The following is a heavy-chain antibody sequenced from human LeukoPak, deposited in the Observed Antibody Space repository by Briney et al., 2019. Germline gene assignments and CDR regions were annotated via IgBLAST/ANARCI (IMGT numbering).Heavy chain of an antibody. D-gene: IGHD2-8*01. CDR3: ARVAGGVAYCTNGVCYHYDY. J-gene: IGHJ4*02. Sequence: SETLSLTCAVYGGSFSGYYWSWIRQPPGKGLEWIGEINHSGSTNYNPSLKSRVTISVDTSKNQFSLKLSSVTAADTAVYYCARVAGGVAYCTNGVCYHYDYWGQGTLVTVSP. V-gene: IGHV4-34*01. CDR2: INHSGST. CDR1: GGSFSGYY.